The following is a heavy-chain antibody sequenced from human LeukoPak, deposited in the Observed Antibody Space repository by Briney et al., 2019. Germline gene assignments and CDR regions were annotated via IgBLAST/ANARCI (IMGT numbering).Heavy chain of an antibody. V-gene: IGHV1-18*01. D-gene: IGHD3-22*01. CDR1: GYTFTSYG. CDR3: ARDPYDSSGYYKTYVDY. J-gene: IGHJ4*02. CDR2: ISAYNGNT. Sequence: ASVKVSCKASGYTFTSYGISWVRQAPGQGLEWMGWISAYNGNTNYAQKLQGRGTMTTDTSTSTAYMELRSLRSDDTAVYYCARDPYDSSGYYKTYVDYWGQGTLVTVSS.